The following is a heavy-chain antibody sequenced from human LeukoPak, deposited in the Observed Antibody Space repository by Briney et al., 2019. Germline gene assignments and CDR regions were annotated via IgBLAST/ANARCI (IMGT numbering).Heavy chain of an antibody. Sequence: GGSLRLSCAASGFTFSSYWMSWVRQAPGKGLEWVANIKQDGSEKYCVDSVKGRFTISRDNAKNSLYLQMNSLRAEDTAVYYCARSLSRVFFVMDVWGKGTTVTVSS. D-gene: IGHD6-6*01. V-gene: IGHV3-7*01. CDR2: IKQDGSEK. CDR1: GFTFSSYW. CDR3: ARSLSRVFFVMDV. J-gene: IGHJ6*03.